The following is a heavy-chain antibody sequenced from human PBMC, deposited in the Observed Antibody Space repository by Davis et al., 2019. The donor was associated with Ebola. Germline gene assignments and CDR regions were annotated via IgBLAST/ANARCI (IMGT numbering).Heavy chain of an antibody. CDR3: VKDSSNIWFDI. CDR2: FGTVGDT. J-gene: IGHJ3*02. D-gene: IGHD2/OR15-2a*01. CDR1: GFIFRNYV. Sequence: GESLKISCETSGFIFRNYVMSWVRQAPGKGLEWVSTFGTVGDTYYADPVKGRFAMSRDNSRGTLYLQMNSLRVEDSAIYYCVKDSSNIWFDIWGQGTLVTVSS. V-gene: IGHV3-23*01.